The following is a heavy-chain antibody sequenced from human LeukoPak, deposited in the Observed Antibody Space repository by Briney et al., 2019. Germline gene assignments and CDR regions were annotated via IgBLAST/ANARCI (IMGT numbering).Heavy chain of an antibody. CDR1: GFTFSSYG. J-gene: IGHJ4*02. CDR3: AKPSVTSNYFDY. V-gene: IGHV3-30*18. Sequence: GGSLRLSCAASGFTFSSYGMHWVRQAPGKGLEWVAVISYDGSNKYYADSVKGRFTISRDNSKNTLYLQMNSLRAEDTAVYYCAKPSVTSNYFDYWGQGTLVTVSS. D-gene: IGHD4-17*01. CDR2: ISYDGSNK.